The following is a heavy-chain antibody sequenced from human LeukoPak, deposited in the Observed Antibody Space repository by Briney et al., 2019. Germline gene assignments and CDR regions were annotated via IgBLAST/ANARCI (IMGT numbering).Heavy chain of an antibody. CDR3: AKDHHGNGDYGLPDY. V-gene: IGHV3-23*01. Sequence: GGSLRLSCAASGFTFSSYAMSWVRQAPGKGLEWVSAISGSGGSTYSADSVKGRFTISRDNSKNTLYLQMNSLRAEDTAVYYCAKDHHGNGDYGLPDYWGQGTLVTVSS. CDR2: ISGSGGST. CDR1: GFTFSSYA. J-gene: IGHJ4*02. D-gene: IGHD4-17*01.